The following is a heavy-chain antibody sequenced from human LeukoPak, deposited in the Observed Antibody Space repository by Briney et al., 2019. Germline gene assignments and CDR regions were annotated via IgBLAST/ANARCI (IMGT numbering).Heavy chain of an antibody. CDR3: ARGGNDNSGYYYYAFDI. CDR1: GYTFTSNY. J-gene: IGHJ3*02. D-gene: IGHD3-22*01. V-gene: IGHV1-46*01. Sequence: GASVKVSCKASGYTFTSNYIHWVRQAPGQGLEWMGIINPSGGSTSYAQKFQGRVTMTRDMSTSTVYMELSSLRSEDTAVYYCARGGNDNSGYYYYAFDIWGQGTMVTVSS. CDR2: INPSGGST.